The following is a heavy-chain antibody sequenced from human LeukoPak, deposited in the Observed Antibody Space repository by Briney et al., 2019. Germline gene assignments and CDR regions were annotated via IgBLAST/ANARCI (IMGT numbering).Heavy chain of an antibody. V-gene: IGHV3-49*04. D-gene: IGHD5-18*01. CDR2: IRSKAYRGTT. J-gene: IGHJ6*02. Sequence: PTGGSLRLSCTGSGFTFGDHAMSWVRQAPGKGLEWVGFIRSKAYRGTTEYAASVKGRFTISRDDSASIAYPQMSSLRTEDTAVYYCARGPIQLWIHNATDVWGQGTTVTVSS. CDR1: GFTFGDHA. CDR3: ARGPIQLWIHNATDV.